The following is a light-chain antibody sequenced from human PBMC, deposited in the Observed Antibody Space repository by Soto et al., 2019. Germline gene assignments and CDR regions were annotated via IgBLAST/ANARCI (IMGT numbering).Light chain of an antibody. Sequence: DIQMTQSPSTLSASVGDRVTITCGASQNIAVWLAWYQQKPGKAPKLLMFDASTLESGVPSRFSGSGSGKDFTLTISGLQYEDFAIYYCLQYDTWPPGTFGQGTKVDNK. CDR1: QNIAVW. CDR3: LQYDTWPPGT. V-gene: IGKV1-5*01. J-gene: IGKJ1*01. CDR2: DAS.